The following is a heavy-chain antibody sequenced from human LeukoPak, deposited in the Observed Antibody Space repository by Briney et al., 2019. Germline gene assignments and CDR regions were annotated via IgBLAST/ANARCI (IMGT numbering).Heavy chain of an antibody. CDR1: GESFSGYY. CDR3: ARGDGAAAGKGLDY. J-gene: IGHJ4*02. D-gene: IGHD6-13*01. Sequence: SETLSLPCAVYGESFSGYYWNWIRQPPGKGLEWIGEINHSGSTNYNPSLKSRVTISVDTSKNQFSLKLSSVTAADTAVYYCARGDGAAAGKGLDYWGQGTLVTVSS. CDR2: INHSGST. V-gene: IGHV4-34*01.